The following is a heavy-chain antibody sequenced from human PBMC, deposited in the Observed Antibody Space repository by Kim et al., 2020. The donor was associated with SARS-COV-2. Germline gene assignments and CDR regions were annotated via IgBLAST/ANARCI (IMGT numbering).Heavy chain of an antibody. CDR1: GFTFSSYG. D-gene: IGHD2-15*01. CDR3: ARDLDCSGGSCYIYYYGMDV. Sequence: GGSLRLSCAASGFTFSSYGMHWVRQAPGKGLEWVAVIWYDGSNKYYADSVKGRFTISRDNSKNTLYLQMNSLRAEDTAVYYCARDLDCSGGSCYIYYYGMDVWGQGTTVTVSS. V-gene: IGHV3-33*01. CDR2: IWYDGSNK. J-gene: IGHJ6*02.